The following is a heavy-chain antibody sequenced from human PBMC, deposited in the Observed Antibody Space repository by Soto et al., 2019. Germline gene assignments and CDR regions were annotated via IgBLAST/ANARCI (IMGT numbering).Heavy chain of an antibody. CDR3: AKDRGDYDFWSGYSRYDY. V-gene: IGHV3-23*01. CDR1: GFTFSSYA. J-gene: IGHJ4*02. D-gene: IGHD3-3*01. Sequence: GGSLRLSCAASGFTFSSYAMSWVRQAPGKGLEWVSAISGSGGSTYYADSVKGRFTISRDNSKNTLYLQMNSLRAEDTAVYYCAKDRGDYDFWSGYSRYDYWGQGTLVTVSS. CDR2: ISGSGGST.